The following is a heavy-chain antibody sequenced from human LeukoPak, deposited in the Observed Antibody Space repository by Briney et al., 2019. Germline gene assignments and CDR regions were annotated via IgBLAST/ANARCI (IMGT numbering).Heavy chain of an antibody. J-gene: IGHJ4*02. CDR3: ARDRVGSGWPRPWYFEF. D-gene: IGHD6-19*01. CDR2: INPNTGAT. CDR1: RYTFTGYY. Sequence: ASVKVSCKPSRYTFTGYYLHWVRPAPRQGLEWMGWINPNTGATIYAEKFQGRVTMTRDKSIDTAYMEMRSLRSDDTAVYYCARDRVGSGWPRPWYFEFWGQGTLITVSS. V-gene: IGHV1-2*02.